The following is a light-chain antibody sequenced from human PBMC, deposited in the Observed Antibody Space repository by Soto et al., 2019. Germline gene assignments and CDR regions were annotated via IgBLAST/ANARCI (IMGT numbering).Light chain of an antibody. CDR3: ATWDSSLGSVV. Sequence: VVTQPPSVSAAPGQKVTISCSGSSYNIGGNYVSWYVQLPGTAPKFLIYGNNKRPSGIPDRFSGSKSGTSATLGITGLQTEDEADYYCATWDSSLGSVVFGGGTKLTVL. V-gene: IGLV1-51*01. J-gene: IGLJ3*02. CDR2: GNN. CDR1: SYNIGGNY.